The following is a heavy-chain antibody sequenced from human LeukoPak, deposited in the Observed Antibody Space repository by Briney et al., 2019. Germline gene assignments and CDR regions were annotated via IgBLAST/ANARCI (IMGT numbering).Heavy chain of an antibody. CDR2: ISGSGGST. D-gene: IGHD2-15*01. CDR3: AKDGYCSGGSCYSGNWFDP. V-gene: IGHV3-23*01. Sequence: GGSLRLSCAASGFTFSSYAMSWVRQAPGKGLEWVSAISGSGGSTYYADSVKGRFTISRDNSKNTLYLQMNSLRAEDTAVYYCAKDGYCSGGSCYSGNWFDPWGQGTLVTVSS. J-gene: IGHJ5*02. CDR1: GFTFSSYA.